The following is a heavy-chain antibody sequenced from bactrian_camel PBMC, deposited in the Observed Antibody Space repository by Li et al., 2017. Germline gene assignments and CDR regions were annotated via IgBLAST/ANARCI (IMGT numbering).Heavy chain of an antibody. D-gene: IGHD6*01. CDR3: TASSGWASKCHLKSDEMAY. CDR2: IYSRTGAT. CDR1: RLTYSSYS. Sequence: QLVESGGGLVEPGKSLRLSCAVFRLTYSSYSMGWFRQVPGKEREAVAAIYSRTGATYYTQSVKGRFVISKDNAKYILYLQMNSLMPEDTAMYYCTASSGWASKCHLKSDEMAYWGQGTQVTVS. J-gene: IGHJ4*01. V-gene: IGHV3S28*01.